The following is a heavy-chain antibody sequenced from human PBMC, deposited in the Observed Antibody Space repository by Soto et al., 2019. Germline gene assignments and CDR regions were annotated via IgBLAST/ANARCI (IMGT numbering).Heavy chain of an antibody. CDR2: IYYSVST. D-gene: IGHD3-16*01. Sequence: PSETLSLTCTVSGGSISSSSYYGRWIRQPPGKGLEWLGSIYYSVSTYYNPSLKSRVTISVDTSKNQLSLKLSSVTAADTAVDYWAMHGGSTPWRWFEPWGQGTMLTFS. CDR1: GGSISSSSYY. J-gene: IGHJ5*02. CDR3: AMHGGSTPWRWFEP. V-gene: IGHV4-39*01.